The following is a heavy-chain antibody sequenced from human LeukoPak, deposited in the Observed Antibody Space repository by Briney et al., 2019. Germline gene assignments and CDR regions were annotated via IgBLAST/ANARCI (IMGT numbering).Heavy chain of an antibody. CDR2: ININTGNP. D-gene: IGHD1-26*01. CDR3: ATPHVGSSKYYFDY. J-gene: IGHJ4*02. CDR1: GYTFTSYA. Sequence: ASVKVSCKASGYTFTSYAMNWVRQAPGQGLEWMGWININTGNPTYAQGFTGRFVFSLDTSVSTAYLQISSLKAEDTAVYYCATPHVGSSKYYFDYWGQGTLVTVSS. V-gene: IGHV7-4-1*02.